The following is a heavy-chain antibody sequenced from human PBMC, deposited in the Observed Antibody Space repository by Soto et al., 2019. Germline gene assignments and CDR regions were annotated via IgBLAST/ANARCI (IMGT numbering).Heavy chain of an antibody. CDR3: ARDKRGYSSGWHTKFRGAFDI. CDR1: GFTFSSYG. D-gene: IGHD6-19*01. J-gene: IGHJ3*02. Sequence: GGSLRLSCAASGFTFSSYGMHWVRQAPGKGLEWVSVISCDRSNKYYADSVKGRFTISRDNSKNSLYLQMNSLRDEDTAVYYCARDKRGYSSGWHTKFRGAFDIWGQGTMVTVSS. CDR2: ISCDRSNK. V-gene: IGHV3-30*03.